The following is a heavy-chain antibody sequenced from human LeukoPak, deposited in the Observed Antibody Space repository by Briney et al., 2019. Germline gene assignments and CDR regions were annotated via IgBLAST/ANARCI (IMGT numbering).Heavy chain of an antibody. CDR2: IYTSGST. CDR3: ARDPTNWGRAFDI. CDR1: GGSISSYY. J-gene: IGHJ3*02. Sequence: SEALSLTYTVSGGSISSYYWSWIRQPAGKGLEWIGRIYTSGSTNYNPSLKSRVTMSVDTSKNQFSLKLSSVTAADTAVYYCARDPTNWGRAFDIWGQGTMVTVSS. D-gene: IGHD7-27*01. V-gene: IGHV4-4*07.